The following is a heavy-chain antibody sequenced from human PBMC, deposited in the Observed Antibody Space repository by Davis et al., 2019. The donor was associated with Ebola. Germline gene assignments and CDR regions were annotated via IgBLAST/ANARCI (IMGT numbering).Heavy chain of an antibody. V-gene: IGHV4-59*01. Sequence: PSETLSLTCSVSGASISSYYWSWIRQPPGKGLEWVGSIYYSGSTNYNPSLKSRVTISVETSKNQFSLQLSSVTAADTAVYYCAREGAYSGLSDKFGGMDVWSQGTTVTVSS. J-gene: IGHJ6*02. CDR2: IYYSGST. CDR3: AREGAYSGLSDKFGGMDV. CDR1: GASISSYY. D-gene: IGHD1-26*01.